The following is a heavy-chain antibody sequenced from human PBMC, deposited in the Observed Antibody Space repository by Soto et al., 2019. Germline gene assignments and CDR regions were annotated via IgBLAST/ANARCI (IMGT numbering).Heavy chain of an antibody. CDR3: AKGRIEHAVVFDF. CDR1: GRSVISLSYC. V-gene: IGHV4-61*01. Sequence: SETLSLTSTVSGRSVISLSYCCTWIRQPPGNGLEWNGYIYYSGSTNSNASLKSRVTIAVDTSKNQFSLELSSVTAADTAVYYYAKGRIEHAVVFDFWGQGTLVTVSS. J-gene: IGHJ4*02. CDR2: IYYSGST. D-gene: IGHD2-15*01.